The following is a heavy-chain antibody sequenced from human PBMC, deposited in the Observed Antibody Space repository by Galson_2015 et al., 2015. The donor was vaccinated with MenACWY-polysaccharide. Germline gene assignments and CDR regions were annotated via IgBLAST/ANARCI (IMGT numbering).Heavy chain of an antibody. Sequence: TLSLTCAVSGASISSGSHYWSWFRQYPGKNLEWIAYIYYTGRSNYNPSLRSRVTISIVMSKNQFSLNLSSVTAADTAVYFCAGIPATETSYGWFDPWGQGTLVTVSS. CDR2: IYYTGRS. CDR3: AGIPATETSYGWFDP. J-gene: IGHJ5*02. D-gene: IGHD4-17*01. V-gene: IGHV4-31*11. CDR1: GASISSGSHY.